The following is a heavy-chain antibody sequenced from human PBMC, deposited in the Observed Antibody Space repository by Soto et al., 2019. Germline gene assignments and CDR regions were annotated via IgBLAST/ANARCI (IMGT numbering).Heavy chain of an antibody. CDR1: GFVYRTYA. CDR3: AKDPNGDYVGGFEM. J-gene: IGHJ3*02. Sequence: PGGSLRLSCAASGFVYRTYAMHWVRLAPGKGLEWVALIWSDGSQQYCLDSVKGLVTISRDNSKNTLYLHMNSLRAEETAVYYCAKDPNGDYVGGFEMRGQGTMVTVSS. V-gene: IGHV3-33*03. CDR2: IWSDGSQQ. D-gene: IGHD4-17*01.